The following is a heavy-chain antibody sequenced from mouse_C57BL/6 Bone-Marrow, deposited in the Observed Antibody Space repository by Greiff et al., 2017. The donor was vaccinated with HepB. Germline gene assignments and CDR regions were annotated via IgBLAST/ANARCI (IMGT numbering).Heavy chain of an antibody. CDR3: ARQVTTVVAPLGFDV. J-gene: IGHJ1*03. Sequence: EVQLVESGGGLVQPGGSLKLSCAASGFTFSDYYMYWVRQTPEKRLEWVAYISNGGGSTYYPDTVKGRFTISRDNAKNTLYLQMSRLKSEDTAMYYCARQVTTVVAPLGFDVWGTGTRVTVSS. CDR2: ISNGGGST. CDR1: GFTFSDYY. V-gene: IGHV5-12*01. D-gene: IGHD1-1*01.